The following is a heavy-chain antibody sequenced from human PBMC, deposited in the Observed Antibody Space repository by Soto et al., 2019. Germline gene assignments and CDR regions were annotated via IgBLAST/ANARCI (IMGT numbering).Heavy chain of an antibody. J-gene: IGHJ3*02. CDR2: IKQDGSNT. CDR3: ARGVGGSGSYRGLAFDI. D-gene: IGHD3-10*01. V-gene: IGHV3-7*01. Sequence: HPGGSLRLSCAASGFTFSKYWMSWVRQAPGKGLEWVPSIKQDGSNTYHVDSVKGRFTISRDNAKSTLYLQMNSLRAGDTAVYYCARGVGGSGSYRGLAFDISGQGTMVTVSS. CDR1: GFTFSKYW.